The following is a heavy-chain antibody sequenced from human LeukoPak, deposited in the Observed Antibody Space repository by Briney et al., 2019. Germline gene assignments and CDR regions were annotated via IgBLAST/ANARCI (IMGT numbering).Heavy chain of an antibody. CDR2: ISKDGSMR. CDR1: GFSFTKYA. V-gene: IGHV3-30*04. J-gene: IGHJ3*02. CDR3: AGEKFDI. Sequence: GGSLRLSCAASGFSFTKYAMDWVRQAPGKGLEWVAIISKDGSMRYYADSMKGRFTVSRDNSSNAVYLQMNSLKSEDTAVYYCAGEKFDIWGQGTMVTVSA.